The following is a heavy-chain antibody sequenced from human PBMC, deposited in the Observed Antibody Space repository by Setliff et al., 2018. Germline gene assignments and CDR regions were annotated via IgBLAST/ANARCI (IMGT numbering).Heavy chain of an antibody. CDR1: GGTFSKYG. V-gene: IGHV1-69*05. CDR3: AREEVIVMTVNNYYYYMDV. Sequence: GASVKVSCKASGGTFSKYGISWVRQAPGQGLEWMGGIIPNFRTTSYAQKFQGRVTISTDESTMTAYMELNSLRPEDTAMYYCAREEVIVMTVNNYYYYMDVWGKGTTVTVS. D-gene: IGHD2-21*02. CDR2: IIPNFRTT. J-gene: IGHJ6*03.